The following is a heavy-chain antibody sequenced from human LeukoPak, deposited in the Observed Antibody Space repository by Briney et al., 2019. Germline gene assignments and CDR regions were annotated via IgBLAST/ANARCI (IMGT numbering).Heavy chain of an antibody. CDR1: GGSISSGGCY. CDR2: IYHSGST. V-gene: IGHV4-30-2*01. Sequence: PSETLSLTCTVSGGSISSGGCYWSWIRQPPGKGLEWIGYIYHSGSTYYNPSLKSRVTISVDTSKNQFSLKLSSVTAADTAVYYCARDAQYSSSWYPPFYWGQGTLVTVSS. D-gene: IGHD6-13*01. J-gene: IGHJ4*02. CDR3: ARDAQYSSSWYPPFY.